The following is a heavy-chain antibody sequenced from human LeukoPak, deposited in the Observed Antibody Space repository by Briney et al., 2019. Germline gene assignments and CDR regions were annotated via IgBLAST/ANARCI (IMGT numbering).Heavy chain of an antibody. D-gene: IGHD3-10*01. CDR1: GGTFSSYA. CDR2: IIPIFGTA. V-gene: IGHV1-69*01. J-gene: IGHJ6*03. CDR3: ARGGKDMVRGVPTSGYYMDV. Sequence: SVRVSCKASGGTFSSYAISWVRQAPGQGLEWMGGIIPIFGTANYAQKFQGRVTITADESTSTAYMELSSLRSEDTAVYYCARGGKDMVRGVPTSGYYMDVWGKGTTVTVSS.